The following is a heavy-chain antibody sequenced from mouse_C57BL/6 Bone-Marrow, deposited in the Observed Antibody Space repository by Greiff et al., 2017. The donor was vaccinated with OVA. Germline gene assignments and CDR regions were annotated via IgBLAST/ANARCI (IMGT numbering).Heavy chain of an antibody. CDR3: TDDGYYNFDY. Sequence: EVMLVESGGGLVQPGGSMKLSCVASGFTFSNYWMNWVRQSPEKGLEWVAQIRLKSDNYATHYAESVKGRFTISRDDSKSSVYLQMNNLRAEDTGIYYCTDDGYYNFDYWGQGTTLTVSS. J-gene: IGHJ2*01. CDR2: IRLKSDNYAT. D-gene: IGHD2-3*01. V-gene: IGHV6-3*01. CDR1: GFTFSNYW.